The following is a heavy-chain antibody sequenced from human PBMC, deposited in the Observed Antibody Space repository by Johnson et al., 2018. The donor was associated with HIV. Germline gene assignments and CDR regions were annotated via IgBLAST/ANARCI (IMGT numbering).Heavy chain of an antibody. V-gene: IGHV3-30*04. CDR2: ISYDGSNK. CDR3: AKDRTYSLDAFDI. J-gene: IGHJ3*02. CDR1: GFTFSSYA. D-gene: IGHD2-21*01. Sequence: SLRLSCAASGFTFSSYAMHWVRQAPGKGLEWVAVISYDGSNKYYADSVKGRFTISRDNAKNSLYLQMNSLRAEDTALYYCAKDRTYSLDAFDIWGQGTMVTVSS.